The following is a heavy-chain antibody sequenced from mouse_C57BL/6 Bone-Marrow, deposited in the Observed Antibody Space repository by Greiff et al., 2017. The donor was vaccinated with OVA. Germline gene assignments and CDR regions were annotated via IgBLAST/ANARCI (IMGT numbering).Heavy chain of an antibody. D-gene: IGHD3-3*01. CDR3: TRLGLYAIDY. J-gene: IGHJ4*01. Sequence: QVQLKESGAELVRPGASVTLSCKASGYTFTDYEMHWVKQTPVHGLEWIGAIDPETGGTAYNQKFKGKAILTADKSSSTAYMELRSLTSEDSAVYYCTRLGLYAIDYWGQGTTVTVSS. CDR2: IDPETGGT. V-gene: IGHV1-15*01. CDR1: GYTFTDYE.